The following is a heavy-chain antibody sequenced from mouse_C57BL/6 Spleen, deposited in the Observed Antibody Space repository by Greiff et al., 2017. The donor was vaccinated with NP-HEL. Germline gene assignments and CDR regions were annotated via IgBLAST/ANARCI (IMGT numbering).Heavy chain of an antibody. CDR2: IEPNSGGT. V-gene: IGHV1-72*01. CDR1: GYTFTSYW. CDR3: ARSDDGLLFAY. J-gene: IGHJ3*01. Sequence: VQLQQPGAELVKPGASVKLSCKASGYTFTSYWMHWVKQRPGRGLEWIGRIEPNSGGTKYNEKFKSKATLTVDKPSSTAYMQLSSLTSEDSAVYYCARSDDGLLFAYWGQGTLVTVSA. D-gene: IGHD3-1*01.